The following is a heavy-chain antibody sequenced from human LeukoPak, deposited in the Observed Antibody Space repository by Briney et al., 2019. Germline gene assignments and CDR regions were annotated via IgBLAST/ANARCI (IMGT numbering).Heavy chain of an antibody. CDR1: GFTFSNYA. J-gene: IGHJ4*02. Sequence: GGSLRLSCAASGFTFSNYAMHWVRQAPGKGLEWVAVISYDGSNKYYADSVKGRFTISRDNSKNTLYLQMNSLRAEDTAVYYCAREKYDILTGYYDYWGQGTLVTVSS. CDR3: AREKYDILTGYYDY. D-gene: IGHD3-9*01. CDR2: ISYDGSNK. V-gene: IGHV3-30-3*01.